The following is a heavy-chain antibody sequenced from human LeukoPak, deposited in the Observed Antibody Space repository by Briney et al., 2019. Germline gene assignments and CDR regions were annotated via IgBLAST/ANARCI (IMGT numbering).Heavy chain of an antibody. J-gene: IGHJ3*02. CDR1: GYTFTSYG. D-gene: IGHD1-14*01. V-gene: IGHV1-46*01. CDR2: INPSGGST. Sequence: GASVKVSCKASGYTFTSYGISWVRQAPGQGLEWMGIINPSGGSTSYAQKFQGRVTMTRDTSTSTVYMELSSLRSEDTAVYYCARGGGLEPGAFDIWGQGTMATVSS. CDR3: ARGGGLEPGAFDI.